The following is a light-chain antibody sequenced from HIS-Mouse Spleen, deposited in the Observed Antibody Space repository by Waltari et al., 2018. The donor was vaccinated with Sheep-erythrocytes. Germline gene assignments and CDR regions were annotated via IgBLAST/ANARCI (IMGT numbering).Light chain of an antibody. Sequence: AIQLTQSPSSLSASVGDRVTITCRASQGISSALAWYQQKPGKAPKLLIYDASSLESGVPSRFSGSGSGTDFTLTISSLQPEDFATYYFHQFNSYPPITFGQGHDWRLN. J-gene: IGKJ5*01. CDR2: DAS. V-gene: IGKV1-13*02. CDR1: QGISSA. CDR3: HQFNSYPPIT.